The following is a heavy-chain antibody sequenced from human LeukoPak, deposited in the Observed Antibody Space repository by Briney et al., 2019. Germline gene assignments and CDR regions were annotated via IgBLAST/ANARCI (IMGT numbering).Heavy chain of an antibody. CDR3: ARPTDNWTQGAFDI. V-gene: IGHV5-51*01. CDR2: IYPSDSDT. CDR1: GYSFTSYW. Sequence: GESLKISCKGSGYSFTSYWIGWARQMPGKGLEWMGIIYPSDSDTRYSPSFQGQVTISADKSISTAYLQWSSLKASDTAMYYCARPTDNWTQGAFDIWGQGTMVTVSS. D-gene: IGHD1-20*01. J-gene: IGHJ3*02.